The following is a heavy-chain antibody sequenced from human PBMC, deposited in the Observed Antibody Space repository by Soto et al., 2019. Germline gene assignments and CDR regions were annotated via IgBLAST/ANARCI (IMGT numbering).Heavy chain of an antibody. J-gene: IGHJ6*02. CDR3: ARASPLFSGYENYGDAHYYYYGMDV. CDR1: GGTFSSYA. D-gene: IGHD5-12*01. V-gene: IGHV1-69*13. CDR2: IIPIFGTA. Sequence: SVKVSCKASGGTFSSYAISWVRQAPGRGLEWMGGIIPIFGTANYAQKFQGRVTITADESTSTAYMELSSLRSEDTAVYYCARASPLFSGYENYGDAHYYYYGMDVWGQGTTVTVSS.